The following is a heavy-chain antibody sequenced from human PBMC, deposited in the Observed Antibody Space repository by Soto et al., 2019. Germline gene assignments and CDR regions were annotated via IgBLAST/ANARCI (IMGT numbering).Heavy chain of an antibody. D-gene: IGHD1-1*01. CDR2: IIPIFGTA. V-gene: IGHV1-69*13. J-gene: IGHJ6*02. CDR1: GGTFSSYA. Sequence: SVKVSCKASGGTFSSYAISWVRQAPGQGLEWMGGIIPIFGTANYAQKFQGRVTITADESTSTAYMELSSLRSEDTAVYYCARGTWNDEYSYYYGMDVWGQGTTVTVSS. CDR3: ARGTWNDEYSYYYGMDV.